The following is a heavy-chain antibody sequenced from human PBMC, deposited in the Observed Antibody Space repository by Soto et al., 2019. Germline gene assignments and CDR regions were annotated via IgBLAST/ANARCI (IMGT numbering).Heavy chain of an antibody. D-gene: IGHD3-10*01. J-gene: IGHJ6*02. CDR2: ISAYNGNT. Sequence: QVQLVQSGAEVKKPGASVKVSCKASGYTFTSYGISWVRQAPGQGLEWLGWISAYNGNTNYAQKLQGRVTMTTDTHTRTAYMELRSLRSDDTAVYYCARVAMVRGVPPNGMDVWGQGTTVTVSS. V-gene: IGHV1-18*01. CDR3: ARVAMVRGVPPNGMDV. CDR1: GYTFTSYG.